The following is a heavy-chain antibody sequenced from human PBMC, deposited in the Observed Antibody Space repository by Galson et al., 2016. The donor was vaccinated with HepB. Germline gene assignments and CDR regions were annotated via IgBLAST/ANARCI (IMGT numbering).Heavy chain of an antibody. CDR3: VRDREYCTGGSCYPDAFDI. V-gene: IGHV3-11*05. D-gene: IGHD2-15*01. J-gene: IGHJ3*02. CDR1: GFTFSDYY. Sequence: LRLSCAASGFTFSDYYMSWIRQAPGKGLEWVSYISSRSTYRNYADSVKGRFTISRDNAKNSLYLQMNSLRDEDTAMYYCVRDREYCTGGSCYPDAFDIWGQGTMVSVSS. CDR2: ISSRSTYR.